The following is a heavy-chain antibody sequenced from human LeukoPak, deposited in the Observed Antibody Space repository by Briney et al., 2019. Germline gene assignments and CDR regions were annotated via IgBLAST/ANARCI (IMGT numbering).Heavy chain of an antibody. CDR2: IYYSGST. CDR1: GGSISSSSYY. V-gene: IGHV4-39*07. CDR3: ARVFWSFGSGPGLDY. D-gene: IGHD6-19*01. Sequence: SETLSLTCTVSGGSISSSSYYWGWIRQPPGKGLEWIGSIYYSGSTYYNPSLKSRVTISVDTSKNQFSLKLSSVTAADTAVYYCARVFWSFGSGPGLDYWGQGTLVTVSS. J-gene: IGHJ4*02.